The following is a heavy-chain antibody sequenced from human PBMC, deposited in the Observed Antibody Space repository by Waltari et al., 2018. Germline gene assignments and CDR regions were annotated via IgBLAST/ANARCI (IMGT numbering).Heavy chain of an antibody. CDR3: ARDRSEWELLTFDY. V-gene: IGHV1-18*01. Sequence: QLFPSGAQVKKPGPPVKVSCQTSGYTFPTPGISWVRQAPGQGLEWMGWISAYNGNTNYAQKLQGRVTMTTDTSTSTAYMELRSLRSDDTAVYYCARDRSEWELLTFDYGGQGTLVTVSS. J-gene: IGHJ4*02. D-gene: IGHD1-26*01. CDR1: GYTFPTPG. CDR2: ISAYNGNT.